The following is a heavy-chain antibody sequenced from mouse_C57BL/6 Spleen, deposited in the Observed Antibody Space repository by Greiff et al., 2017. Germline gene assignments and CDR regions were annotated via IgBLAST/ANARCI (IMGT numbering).Heavy chain of an antibody. CDR3: AKSGGTYYCSSYRYFDV. Sequence: QVQLQQSGPGLVQPSQSLSITCTVSGFSLTSYGVHWVRQSPGKGLEWLGVIWRGGSTDYNAAFMSRLSITKDNSKSQVFFKMNSLQADDTAIYCCAKSGGTYYCSSYRYFDVWGTGTTVTVSS. V-gene: IGHV2-5*01. D-gene: IGHD1-1*01. CDR2: IWRGGST. CDR1: GFSLTSYG. J-gene: IGHJ1*03.